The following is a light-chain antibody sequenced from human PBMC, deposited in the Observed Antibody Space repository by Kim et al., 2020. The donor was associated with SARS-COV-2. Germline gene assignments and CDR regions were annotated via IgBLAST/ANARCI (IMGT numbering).Light chain of an antibody. Sequence: ALGQTVRITCQGDSLRSYYASWYQQKPGQAPVLVIYGKNNRPSGIPDRFSGCSSGNTASLTITGAQAEDEADYYCNSRDSSGNHVVFGGGTQLTVL. CDR1: SLRSYY. CDR3: NSRDSSGNHVV. V-gene: IGLV3-19*01. J-gene: IGLJ2*01. CDR2: GKN.